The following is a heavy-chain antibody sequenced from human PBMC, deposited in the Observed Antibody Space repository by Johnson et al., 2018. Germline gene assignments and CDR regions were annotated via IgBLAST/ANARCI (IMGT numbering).Heavy chain of an antibody. J-gene: IGHJ6*02. CDR3: AGDRLNIPGCGTTYYFDFGMDV. Sequence: QVQLQESGPGLVKPSQTLSLSCIVSGASINSGDYYWTWIRQHPEKGLEWIGNIFYSGRTYSNPSLKSRVSISVDTSKNQFSLNLTSVTDADTAVCYCAGDRLNIPGCGTTYYFDFGMDVWGQGTTVTVSS. CDR2: IFYSGRT. CDR1: GASINSGDYY. D-gene: IGHD1-14*01. V-gene: IGHV4-31*03.